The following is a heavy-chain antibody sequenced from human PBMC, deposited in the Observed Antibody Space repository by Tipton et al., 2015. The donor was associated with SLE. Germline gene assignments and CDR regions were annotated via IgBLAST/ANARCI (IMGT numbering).Heavy chain of an antibody. CDR1: GFSISSSSYT. CDR2: IHYSGTT. D-gene: IGHD4-11*01. CDR3: ARLPTGFPNWFDP. V-gene: IGHV4-39*01. J-gene: IGHJ5*02. Sequence: TLSLTCTVSGFSISSSSYTWGWIRQPPGKGLEWIGTIHYSGTTYYNPSLRSRVTISVDTSKNQFSLKLSSVTAADTAVYYCARLPTGFPNWFDPWGQGTLVPVSS.